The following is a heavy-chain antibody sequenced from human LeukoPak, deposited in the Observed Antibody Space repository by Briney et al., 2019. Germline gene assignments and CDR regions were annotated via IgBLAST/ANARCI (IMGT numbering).Heavy chain of an antibody. J-gene: IGHJ4*02. CDR2: IYYSGST. CDR3: ATTNRGGLLSPLDY. V-gene: IGHV4-39*07. D-gene: IGHD7-27*01. CDR1: GGSISSSSYY. Sequence: PSETLSLTCTVSGGSISSSSYYWGWIRQPPGKGLEWIGSIYYSGSTYYNPSLKSRVTISVDTSKNQFSLKLSSVTAADTAVYYCATTNRGGLLSPLDYWGQGTLVTVSS.